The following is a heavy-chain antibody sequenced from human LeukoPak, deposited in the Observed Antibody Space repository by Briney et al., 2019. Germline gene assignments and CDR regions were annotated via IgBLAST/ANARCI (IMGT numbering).Heavy chain of an antibody. Sequence: ASVKVSCKASGYTFTSYGISWVRQAPGQGLEWMGWISAYNGDTSYAQKLQGRVTMTTDTSTSTAYMELRSLRSDDTAVYYCARGVEMATDFDYWGQGTLVTVSS. CDR1: GYTFTSYG. CDR2: ISAYNGDT. CDR3: ARGVEMATDFDY. V-gene: IGHV1-18*01. D-gene: IGHD5-24*01. J-gene: IGHJ4*02.